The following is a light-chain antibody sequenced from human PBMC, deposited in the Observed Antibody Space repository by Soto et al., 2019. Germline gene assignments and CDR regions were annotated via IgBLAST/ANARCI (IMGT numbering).Light chain of an antibody. CDR2: DVS. J-gene: IGKJ4*01. Sequence: EIVLTQSPATLYLSPGERATLSCRASQSVDNYLGWYQQKSGQAPRLLISDVSKRATGIPARFSGSGSGTDFTLTISSLEAEDFAVYYCQQRVNWPTFGGGTKVEI. CDR1: QSVDNY. CDR3: QQRVNWPT. V-gene: IGKV3-11*01.